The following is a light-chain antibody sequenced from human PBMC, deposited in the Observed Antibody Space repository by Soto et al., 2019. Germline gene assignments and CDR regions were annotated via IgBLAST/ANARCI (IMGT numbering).Light chain of an antibody. J-gene: IGKJ2*01. V-gene: IGKV4-1*01. CDR2: WAS. CDR1: QNILYSPNNKNY. CDR3: LQYYNSYT. Sequence: DIVMTQSPDSLAVSLGERATINCKSSQNILYSPNNKNYLAWYQQKPGQPPKLLTYWASTRQSGVPDRFSGSGSETDCTLTISSVQSEDVAVYYCLQYYNSYTFGQGNKLEI.